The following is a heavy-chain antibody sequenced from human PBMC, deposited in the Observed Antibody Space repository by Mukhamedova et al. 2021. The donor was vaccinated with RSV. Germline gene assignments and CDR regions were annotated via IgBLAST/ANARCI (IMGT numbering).Heavy chain of an antibody. D-gene: IGHD3-10*01. CDR2: ISAYNGNT. CDR3: ARETYYYGSGSSE. J-gene: IGHJ4*02. V-gene: IGHV1-18*01. Sequence: ISAYNGNTHYAQKLQGRVTMTTDTSTSTAYMELRSLRSDDTAVYYCARETYYYGSGSSEWGQGTLVTVSS.